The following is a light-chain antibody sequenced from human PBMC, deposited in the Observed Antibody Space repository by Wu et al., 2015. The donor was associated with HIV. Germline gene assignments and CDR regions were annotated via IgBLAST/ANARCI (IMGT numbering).Light chain of an antibody. J-gene: IGKJ2*01. V-gene: IGKV1-9*01. CDR2: SAS. CDR1: QGIRSS. CDR3: QHASEYPYT. Sequence: DIQLTRSPSFLSAFIGDTVTISCRASQGIRSSLAWYQQKSGKVPKLLISSASTLQHGVPSRFNGGGSGTDFTLTINGLQPEDFATYYCQHASEYPYTFGQGTKV.